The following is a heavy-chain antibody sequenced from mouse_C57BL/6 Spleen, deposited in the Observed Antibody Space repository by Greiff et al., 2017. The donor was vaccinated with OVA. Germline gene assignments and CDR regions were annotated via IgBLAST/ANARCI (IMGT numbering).Heavy chain of an antibody. D-gene: IGHD2-4*01. Sequence: QVQLKESGAELVKPGASVKISCKASGYAFSSYWMNWVKQRPGKGLEWIGQIYPGDGDTNYNGKFKGKATLTADKSSSTAYMQLSSLTSEDSAVYFCARYSYDYDKAYWGQGTLVTVSA. J-gene: IGHJ3*01. CDR2: IYPGDGDT. CDR1: GYAFSSYW. V-gene: IGHV1-80*01. CDR3: ARYSYDYDKAY.